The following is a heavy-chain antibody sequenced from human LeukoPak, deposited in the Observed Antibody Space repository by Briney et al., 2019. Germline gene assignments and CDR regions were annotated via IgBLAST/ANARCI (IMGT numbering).Heavy chain of an antibody. Sequence: ASVKVSCKASGGTFISYAISWVRQAPGQGLEWMGGIIPIFGTANYAQKFQGRVTITADESTSTAYMELSSLRSEDTAVYYCARDVGVWFGELSFWGQGTLVTVSS. CDR3: ARDVGVWFGELSF. J-gene: IGHJ4*02. CDR2: IIPIFGTA. V-gene: IGHV1-69*13. D-gene: IGHD3-10*01. CDR1: GGTFISYA.